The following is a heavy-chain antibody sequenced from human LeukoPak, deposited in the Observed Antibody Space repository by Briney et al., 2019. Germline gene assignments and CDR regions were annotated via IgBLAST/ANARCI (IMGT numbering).Heavy chain of an antibody. D-gene: IGHD2-2*01. Sequence: ASVTVSCKASGYTFTSYGISWVRQAPGQGLEWMGWISAYNGNTNYAQKLQGRVTMTTDTSTSTAYMELRSLRSDDTAVYYCARVGCSSTSCYRPGPAWGQGTLVTVSS. CDR3: ARVGCSSTSCYRPGPA. CDR2: ISAYNGNT. J-gene: IGHJ4*02. V-gene: IGHV1-18*01. CDR1: GYTFTSYG.